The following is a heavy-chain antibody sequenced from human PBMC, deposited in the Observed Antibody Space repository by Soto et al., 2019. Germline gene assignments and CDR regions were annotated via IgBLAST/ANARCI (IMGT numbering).Heavy chain of an antibody. V-gene: IGHV4-59*01. D-gene: IGHD3-16*02. J-gene: IGHJ3*02. CDR2: ICYSWST. CDR3: ARSYDYIWGRYRYTRAFNI. CDR1: GGSISSYY. Sequence: SETLSLTCTGSGGSISSYYWSWIRQPPGKGLEWIGYICYSWSTNYNPSLKSRFTIAVDTSKNQFALKLSSVTAADTAVYYCARSYDYIWGRYRYTRAFNIWGQRTMVTVS.